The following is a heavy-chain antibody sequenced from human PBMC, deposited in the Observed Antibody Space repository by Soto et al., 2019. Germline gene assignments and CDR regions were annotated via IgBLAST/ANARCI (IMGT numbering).Heavy chain of an antibody. J-gene: IGHJ6*02. CDR3: AKDAPVTDESYYGMDV. CDR1: GFTFSSYG. D-gene: IGHD4-17*01. Sequence: PGGSLRLSCAASGFTFSSYGMHWVRQAPGKGLEWVAVISYDGSNKYYADSVKGRFTISRDNSKNTLYLQMNSLRAEDTAVYYCAKDAPVTDESYYGMDVWGHGTTVPASS. V-gene: IGHV3-30*18. CDR2: ISYDGSNK.